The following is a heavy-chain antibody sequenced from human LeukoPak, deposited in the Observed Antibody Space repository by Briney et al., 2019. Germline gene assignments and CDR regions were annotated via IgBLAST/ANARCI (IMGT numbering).Heavy chain of an antibody. J-gene: IGHJ4*02. CDR3: AKGDSSSWSF. CDR2: IYYSGST. Sequence: SETLSLTCTVSGGSISSHYWSWIRQPPGKGLEWIGYIYYSGSTNYNPSLKSRVTISVDTSKNQFSLKLSSVTAADTAVYYCAKGDSSSWSFWGQGTLATVSS. CDR1: GGSISSHY. V-gene: IGHV4-59*11. D-gene: IGHD6-13*01.